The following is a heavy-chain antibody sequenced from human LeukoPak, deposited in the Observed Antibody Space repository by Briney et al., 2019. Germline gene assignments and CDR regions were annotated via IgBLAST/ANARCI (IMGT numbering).Heavy chain of an antibody. Sequence: GGSLRLSCAASGFTLSSYAMYWVRQAPGKGLEWVSGIFGSGGSTHYADSVKGRFAISRDNSKNTVYLQMNSLRAEDTAVYYCAKTTIGYSSGRFPGWPVDYWGQGTLVTVSS. D-gene: IGHD6-19*01. V-gene: IGHV3-23*01. CDR1: GFTLSSYA. J-gene: IGHJ4*02. CDR3: AKTTIGYSSGRFPGWPVDY. CDR2: IFGSGGST.